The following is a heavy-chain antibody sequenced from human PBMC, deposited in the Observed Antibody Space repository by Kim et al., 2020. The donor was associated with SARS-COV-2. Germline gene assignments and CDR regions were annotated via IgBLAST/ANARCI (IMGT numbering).Heavy chain of an antibody. CDR3: ARGVTIFGVAWGGPIDAFEI. V-gene: IGHV4-59*01. CDR2: IYYSGST. CDR1: GGSLSSYY. D-gene: IGHD3-3*01. Sequence: SETLSLTCTVSGGSLSSYYWSWIRQPPGKGLEWIGYIYYSGSTNYNPSLKSRVTISVDTSKNQFSLKLSSVTAADTAVYYCARGVTIFGVAWGGPIDAFEIWGQGTMVTVSS. J-gene: IGHJ3*02.